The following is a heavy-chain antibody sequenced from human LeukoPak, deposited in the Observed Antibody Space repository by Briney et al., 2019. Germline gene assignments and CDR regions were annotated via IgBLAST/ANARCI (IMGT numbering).Heavy chain of an antibody. J-gene: IGHJ4*02. CDR3: ATIPYGDYGSYYFAY. CDR1: GYTLTELS. Sequence: ASVKVSCKVSGYTLTELSMHWVRQAPGKGLEWMGGFDPEDGETIYAQKFQGRVTMTEDTSTETAYMELSSLRSEDTAVYYCATIPYGDYGSYYFAYWGQGTLVTVSS. D-gene: IGHD4-17*01. CDR2: FDPEDGET. V-gene: IGHV1-24*01.